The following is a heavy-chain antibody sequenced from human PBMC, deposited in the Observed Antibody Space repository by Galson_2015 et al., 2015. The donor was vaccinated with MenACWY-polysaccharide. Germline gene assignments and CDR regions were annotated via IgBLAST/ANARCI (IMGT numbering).Heavy chain of an antibody. D-gene: IGHD2-2*01. CDR2: MHPSGRG. J-gene: IGHJ5*02. CDR1: GGSMSSYY. Sequence: SETLSLTCSVSGGSMSSYYWGWIRHAPGKGLEWIGYMHPSGRGNFNPSLKSRVTISVDTSKKQFSLTVNSMTTADTAVYYCVAELYQTPFGWFDPWGQGTLVTVSS. V-gene: IGHV4-59*01. CDR3: VAELYQTPFGWFDP.